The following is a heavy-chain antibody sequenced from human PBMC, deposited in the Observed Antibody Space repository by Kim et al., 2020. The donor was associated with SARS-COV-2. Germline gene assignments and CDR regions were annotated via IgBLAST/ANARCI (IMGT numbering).Heavy chain of an antibody. J-gene: IGHJ4*01. CDR2: ISYDGSNK. Sequence: GGSLRLSCAASGFTFSSYAMHWVRQAPGKGLEWVAVISYDGSNKYYADSVKGRFTISRDNSKNTLYLQMNSLRAEDTAVYYCARGGGAAAGIMETDFDY. D-gene: IGHD6-13*01. V-gene: IGHV3-30-3*01. CDR1: GFTFSSYA. CDR3: ARGGGAAAGIMETDFDY.